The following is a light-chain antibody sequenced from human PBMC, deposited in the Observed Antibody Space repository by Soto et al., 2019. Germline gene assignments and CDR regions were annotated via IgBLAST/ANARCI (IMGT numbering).Light chain of an antibody. J-gene: IGKJ1*01. CDR2: AAS. CDR1: QSISSY. Sequence: DIQMTQSPSSLSASVGDRVTITCRASQSISSYLYWYQQTPGKAPKLLIYAASSLQSGVPSRFSGSGSGTDFTLTISSLQPEDIATYSCLPSYRTQRFGEVTKVDIK. CDR3: LPSYRTQR. V-gene: IGKV1-39*01.